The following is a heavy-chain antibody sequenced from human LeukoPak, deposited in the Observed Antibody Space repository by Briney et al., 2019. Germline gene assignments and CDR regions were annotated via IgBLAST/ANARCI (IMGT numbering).Heavy chain of an antibody. CDR1: GFTVSSNY. J-gene: IGHJ4*02. D-gene: IGHD6-13*01. Sequence: GGSLRLSCAASGFTVSSNYMSWVRQAPGKGLEWVSVIYSGGSTYYADSVKGRFTISRDNSKNTLYLQINSLRAEDTAVYYCAREGQQLGFDYWGQGTLVTVSA. CDR3: AREGQQLGFDY. CDR2: IYSGGST. V-gene: IGHV3-53*01.